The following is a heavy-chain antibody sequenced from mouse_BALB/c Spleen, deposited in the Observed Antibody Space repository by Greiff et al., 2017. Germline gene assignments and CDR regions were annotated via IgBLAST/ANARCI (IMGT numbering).Heavy chain of an antibody. J-gene: IGHJ4*01. CDR1: GYSFTSYY. CDR3: ARCYDGYSYAMDY. CDR2: IFPGSGNT. Sequence: VKLQESGPELVKPGASVKISCKASGYSFTSYYIHWVKQRPGQGLEWIGWIFPGSGNTKYNEKFKGKATLTADTSSSTAYMQLSSLTSEDSAVYFCARCYDGYSYAMDYWGQGTSVTVSS. V-gene: IGHV1-66*01. D-gene: IGHD2-3*01.